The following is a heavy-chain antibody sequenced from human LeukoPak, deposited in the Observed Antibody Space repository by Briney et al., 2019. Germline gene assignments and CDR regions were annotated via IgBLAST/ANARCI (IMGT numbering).Heavy chain of an antibody. Sequence: LVASVKVSCKASGYTFTSYAMNWVRQAPGQGLEWMGWINTNTGNPTYAQGFTGRFVFSLDTSVSTAYLQISSLKAEDTAVYYCARGGGSSIRRAFDIWGQGTMVTVSS. D-gene: IGHD2-2*01. J-gene: IGHJ3*02. CDR1: GYTFTSYA. CDR3: ARGGGSSIRRAFDI. CDR2: INTNTGNP. V-gene: IGHV7-4-1*02.